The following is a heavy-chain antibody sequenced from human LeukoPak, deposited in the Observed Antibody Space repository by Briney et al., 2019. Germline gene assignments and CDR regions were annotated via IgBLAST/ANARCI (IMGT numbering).Heavy chain of an antibody. J-gene: IGHJ1*01. Sequence: GGSLRLSCAASGITFRGYWMSWVRQAPGKGLEWVANTNEHGSEKYYVDSVKGRFTISRDNAKNPLYLQMNSLRAEDTAIYYCTINEHWGHGTLVSVSS. CDR2: TNEHGSEK. CDR1: GITFRGYW. V-gene: IGHV3-7*01. D-gene: IGHD5-24*01. CDR3: TINEH.